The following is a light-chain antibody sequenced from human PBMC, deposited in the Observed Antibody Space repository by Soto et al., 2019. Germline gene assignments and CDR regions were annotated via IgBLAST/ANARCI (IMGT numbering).Light chain of an antibody. Sequence: QSVLTQPASVSGSPGQSIAISCTGTSSDVGSHDLVSWYQQQSGKVPKLIIYDVSSRPSGVSNRFSGSKSGNTAFLTISGHQAEDEADYYCSSFTSTTTYVFGTGTKLTVL. CDR2: DVS. CDR1: SSDVGSHDL. J-gene: IGLJ1*01. CDR3: SSFTSTTTYV. V-gene: IGLV2-14*02.